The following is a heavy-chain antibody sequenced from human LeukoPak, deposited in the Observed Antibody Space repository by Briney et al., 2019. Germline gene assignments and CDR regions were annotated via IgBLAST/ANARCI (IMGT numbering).Heavy chain of an antibody. CDR1: GFTFSSYA. D-gene: IGHD4-17*01. CDR3: ARERRLRETDS. CDR2: ISSSGSTI. Sequence: GGSLRLSCAASGFTFSSYAMSWIRQAPGKGLGWVSYISSSGSTIVYADSVKGRFTVSRDNAKNSMFLQMNSLRAEDAAVYYCARERRLRETDSWGQGTLVTVSS. V-gene: IGHV3-11*01. J-gene: IGHJ4*02.